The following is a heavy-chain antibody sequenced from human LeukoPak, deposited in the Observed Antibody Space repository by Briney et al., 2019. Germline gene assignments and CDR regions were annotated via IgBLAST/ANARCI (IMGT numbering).Heavy chain of an antibody. CDR2: INHSGST. V-gene: IGHV4-34*01. CDR3: AREGGFYRPLDY. J-gene: IGHJ4*02. Sequence: SETLSLTCAVYGGSFSGYYWSWIRQPPGKGLEWIGEINHSGSTNYGPSLKGRVTISVDTSKNQFSLKLSSVTAADTAVYYCAREGGFYRPLDYSGQGTLVTVSS. CDR1: GGSFSGYY. D-gene: IGHD3-3*01.